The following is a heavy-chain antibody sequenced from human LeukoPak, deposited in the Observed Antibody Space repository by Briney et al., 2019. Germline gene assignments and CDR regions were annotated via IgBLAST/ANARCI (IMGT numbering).Heavy chain of an antibody. V-gene: IGHV3-23*01. J-gene: IGHJ4*02. CDR3: ATQYGSSWRDYFDY. CDR1: GFTFSSYA. D-gene: IGHD6-13*01. Sequence: GGSLRLSCVASGFTFSSYAMSCVRQAPGKGLEWVSAFSGSGAGTYSADSVKGRFTVSRDNSKNTLYLQMNNLRAEDTAVYYCATQYGSSWRDYFDYWGQGTLVTVSS. CDR2: FSGSGAGT.